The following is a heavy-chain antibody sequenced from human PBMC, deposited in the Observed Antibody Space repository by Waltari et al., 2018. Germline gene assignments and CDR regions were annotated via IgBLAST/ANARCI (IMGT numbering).Heavy chain of an antibody. CDR1: GYSISSGYY. CDR2: ISHSGST. CDR3: ARSNDYGGNSLGY. D-gene: IGHD4-17*01. V-gene: IGHV4-38-2*01. Sequence: QVQLQESGPGLVKPSETLSLTCAVSGYSISSGYYWGWIRQPPGKGLEWIGSISHSGSTYYNPSLKSRVTISVDTSKNQFSLKLSSVTAADTAVYYCARSNDYGGNSLGYWGQGTLVTVSS. J-gene: IGHJ4*02.